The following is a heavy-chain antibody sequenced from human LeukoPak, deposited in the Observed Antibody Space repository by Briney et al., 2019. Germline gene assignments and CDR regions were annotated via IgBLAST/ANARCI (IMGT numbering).Heavy chain of an antibody. V-gene: IGHV4-59*11. CDR2: IHYSGST. Sequence: PSETLSLTCTVSGVSISSHYWSWIRQPPGKGLEWIGYIHYSGSTNYNTYLKSRVSFSVDMSKNQFSLKLNSVTAADTAVYYCARGGYYFYYMDVWGKGTTVTVSS. CDR1: GVSISSHY. J-gene: IGHJ6*03. CDR3: ARGGYYFYYMDV.